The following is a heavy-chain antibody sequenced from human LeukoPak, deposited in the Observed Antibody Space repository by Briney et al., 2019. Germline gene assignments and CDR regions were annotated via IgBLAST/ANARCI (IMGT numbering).Heavy chain of an antibody. J-gene: IGHJ3*02. CDR1: GYSFSTYW. V-gene: IGHV5-51*01. CDR3: ARPMARGLMGALDI. D-gene: IGHD3-10*01. CDR2: IYPGDSHT. Sequence: PGESLKISCKGSGYSFSTYWIAWVRQMPGKGLEWMGIIYPGDSHTRFSPSFQGQVTISADKSINTAYLQWSSLKASDTAMYYCARPMARGLMGALDIWGQGTMVTVSS.